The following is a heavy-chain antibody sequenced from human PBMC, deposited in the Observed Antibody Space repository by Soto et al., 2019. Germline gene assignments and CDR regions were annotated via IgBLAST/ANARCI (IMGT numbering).Heavy chain of an antibody. V-gene: IGHV1-2*04. J-gene: IGHJ2*01. D-gene: IGHD2-21*01. CDR2: INPKSGGT. CDR1: GYTFTDYW. Sequence: QVQLVQSGAEVKKPGASVKVSCKASGYTFTDYWIHWVRQAPGQGLEWMGWINPKSGGTNYAQKFQGWVTMGRDTSISTAYLDLSRLTSDDTAMYYCARDYCGGDCPGIWSFDLWGRGTLVTVSS. CDR3: ARDYCGGDCPGIWSFDL.